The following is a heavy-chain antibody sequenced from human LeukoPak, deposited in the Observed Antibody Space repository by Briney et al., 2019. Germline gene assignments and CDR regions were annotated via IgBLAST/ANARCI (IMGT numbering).Heavy chain of an antibody. J-gene: IGHJ3*02. V-gene: IGHV3-53*01. CDR3: ARSSDYGDYSDAFGI. CDR2: IYSGGST. D-gene: IGHD4-17*01. Sequence: GGSLRLSCAASGFTVSSNYMSWVRQAPGKGLEWVSVIYSGGSTYYADSVKGRFTISRDNSKNTLYLQMNSLRAEDTAVYYCARSSDYGDYSDAFGIWGQGTMVTVSS. CDR1: GFTVSSNY.